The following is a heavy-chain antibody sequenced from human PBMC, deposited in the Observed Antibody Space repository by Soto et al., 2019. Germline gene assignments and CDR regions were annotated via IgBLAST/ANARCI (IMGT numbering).Heavy chain of an antibody. D-gene: IGHD6-6*01. CDR1: GCTFTSYW. CDR3: ARIWGIAARLSIDY. Sequence: GESLKISCKGSGCTFTSYWIGWVRQMPGKGLEWMGIIYPGDSDTRYSPSFQGQVTISADRSISTAHLQWSSLKASDTAMYYCARIWGIAARLSIDYWGQGTLVTVAS. J-gene: IGHJ4*02. CDR2: IYPGDSDT. V-gene: IGHV5-51*01.